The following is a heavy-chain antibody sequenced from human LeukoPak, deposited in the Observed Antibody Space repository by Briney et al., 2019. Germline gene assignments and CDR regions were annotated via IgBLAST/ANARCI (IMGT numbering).Heavy chain of an antibody. CDR1: GGSISSYY. V-gene: IGHV4-59*01. Sequence: PSETLSLTCTVSGGSISSYYWSWIRQPPGKGLEWIGYIYYSGSTNYNPSLKSRVTISLDTSKNQFSLKLRSVTAADTAVYYCAREGRGSQQPGLVDYWGQGTLVAVSS. J-gene: IGHJ4*02. CDR2: IYYSGST. CDR3: AREGRGSQQPGLVDY. D-gene: IGHD6-13*01.